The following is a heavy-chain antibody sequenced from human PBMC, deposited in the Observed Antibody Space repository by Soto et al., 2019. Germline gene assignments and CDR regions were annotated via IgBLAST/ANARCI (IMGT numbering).Heavy chain of an antibody. CDR2: ISTGGIAI. Sequence: GGSLRLSCAASGLVFSHYYMSWVRQAPGKGLEWIAYISTGGIAIYYGDSVKGRFTISRDNAKNSLYLQMNSLRANDTAVYYCVGMTTVTLYFDHWGQVTVVTVSS. CDR3: VGMTTVTLYFDH. J-gene: IGHJ4*02. CDR1: GLVFSHYY. D-gene: IGHD4-17*01. V-gene: IGHV3-11*01.